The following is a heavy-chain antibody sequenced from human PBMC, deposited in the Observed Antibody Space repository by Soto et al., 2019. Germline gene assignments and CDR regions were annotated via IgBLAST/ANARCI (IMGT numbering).Heavy chain of an antibody. Sequence: QVQLQESGPGLVKPSETLSLTCTVSGGSISSYYWSWIRQPPGKGLEWIGYIYYRGSTNYNPSLTSRVPISVDTSKNQFSLKLSAVTAADTAVYYCATSGYSGYGRNWFDPWGQGTLVTVSS. CDR2: IYYRGST. J-gene: IGHJ5*02. CDR1: GGSISSYY. D-gene: IGHD5-12*01. CDR3: ATSGYSGYGRNWFDP. V-gene: IGHV4-59*08.